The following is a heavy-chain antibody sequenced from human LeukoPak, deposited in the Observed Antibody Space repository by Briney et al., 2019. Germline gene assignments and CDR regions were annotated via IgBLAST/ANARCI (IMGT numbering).Heavy chain of an antibody. J-gene: IGHJ5*02. CDR1: GFTFSSYG. Sequence: PGGSLRLSCAASGFTFSSYGMHWVRQAPGKGLEWVAFIRYDGSNKYYADSVKGRFTISRDNSKNTLYLKMNSLRDEDTAGEYCAKERGVRGAIRPIVLFGPWGQGTLVTVSS. CDR2: IRYDGSNK. CDR3: AKERGVRGAIRPIVLFGP. V-gene: IGHV3-30*02. D-gene: IGHD3-10*01.